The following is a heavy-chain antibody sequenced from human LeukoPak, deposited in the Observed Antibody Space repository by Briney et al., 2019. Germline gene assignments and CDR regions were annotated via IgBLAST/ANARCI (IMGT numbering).Heavy chain of an antibody. V-gene: IGHV1-18*01. D-gene: IGHD4-17*01. CDR1: GYTFTSYG. CDR2: ISAYNGNT. CDR3: ARDPYGDYVTHFDY. J-gene: IGHJ4*02. Sequence: ASVKVSRKASGYTFTSYGISWVRQAPGQGLEWMGWISAYNGNTNYAQKLQGRVTMTTDTSTSTAYMELRSLRSDDTAVYHCARDPYGDYVTHFDYWGQRTLVTVSS.